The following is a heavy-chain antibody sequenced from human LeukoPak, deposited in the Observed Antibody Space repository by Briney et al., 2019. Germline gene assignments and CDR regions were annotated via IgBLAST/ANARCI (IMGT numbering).Heavy chain of an antibody. D-gene: IGHD3-9*01. CDR3: ARAAVESYFDWLSTTRYYFDY. Sequence: PSRTLSLTCTVSGGSISSGDYYWSWIRQPPGKGLEWIGYIYYSGSTYYNPSLKSRVTISVDTSKNQFSLKLSSVTAADTAVYYCARAAVESYFDWLSTTRYYFDYWGQGTLVTVSS. V-gene: IGHV4-30-4*01. CDR1: GGSISSGDYY. CDR2: IYYSGST. J-gene: IGHJ4*02.